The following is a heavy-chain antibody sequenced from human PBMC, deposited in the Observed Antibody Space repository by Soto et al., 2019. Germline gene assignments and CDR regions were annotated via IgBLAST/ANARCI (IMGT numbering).Heavy chain of an antibody. J-gene: IGHJ5*02. CDR3: TRDFSSGWNYNWFHP. CDR2: IRSNAYDGTT. V-gene: IGHV3-49*04. CDR1: GFTFANYA. Sequence: GGSLTLCCTTSGFTFANYAMSWVREAAGKGLEWISFIRSNAYDGTTEYAASVKGRFTISRDDSKSIAYLQMNSLKIEDTAVYYCTRDFSSGWNYNWFHPWGQGTLVTVSS. D-gene: IGHD6-19*01.